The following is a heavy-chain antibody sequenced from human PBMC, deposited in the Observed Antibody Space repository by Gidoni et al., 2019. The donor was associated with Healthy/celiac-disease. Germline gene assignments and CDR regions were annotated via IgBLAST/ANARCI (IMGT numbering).Heavy chain of an antibody. J-gene: IGHJ1*01. CDR1: GFTFDDYA. Sequence: EVQLVESGGGLVQPGRSLRLSCAASGFTFDDYAMHWVRQDPGKGLEWVSGISWNSGSIGYADSVKGRFTISRDNAKNSLYLQMNSLRAEDTALYYCAKDDYGGNLEYFQHWGQGTLVTVSS. D-gene: IGHD4-17*01. CDR3: AKDDYGGNLEYFQH. V-gene: IGHV3-9*01. CDR2: ISWNSGSI.